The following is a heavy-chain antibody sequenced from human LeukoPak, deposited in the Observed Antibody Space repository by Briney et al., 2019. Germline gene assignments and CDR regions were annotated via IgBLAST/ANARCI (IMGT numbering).Heavy chain of an antibody. CDR1: GYTFTGYY. D-gene: IGHD1-26*01. CDR3: ARGLNTEWESYYFDY. Sequence: ASVKVPCKASGYTFTGYYMHWVRQAPGQGLEWMGWINPNSGGTNYAQKFQGRVTMTRDTSISTAYMELSRLRSDDTAVYYCARGLNTEWESYYFDYWGQGTLVTVSS. V-gene: IGHV1-2*02. CDR2: INPNSGGT. J-gene: IGHJ4*02.